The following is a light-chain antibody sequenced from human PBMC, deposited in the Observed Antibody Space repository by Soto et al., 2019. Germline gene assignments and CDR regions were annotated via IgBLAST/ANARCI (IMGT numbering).Light chain of an antibody. CDR2: AAS. Sequence: DIQMTQSPSSLSASVRDRVTITCRASRSISSYLNWYQQKPGKAPKLLIYAASSLQSGVPSRFSGSGSGTDFTLTISSLQPGDFATYYCQQSYSTPGTFGQGTKVEIK. CDR3: QQSYSTPGT. V-gene: IGKV1-39*01. CDR1: RSISSY. J-gene: IGKJ1*01.